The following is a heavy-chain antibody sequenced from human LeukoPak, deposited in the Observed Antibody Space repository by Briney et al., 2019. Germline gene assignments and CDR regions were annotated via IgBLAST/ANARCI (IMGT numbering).Heavy chain of an antibody. V-gene: IGHV3-23*01. D-gene: IGHD5-18*01. CDR1: GFTFTNYA. J-gene: IGHJ4*02. Sequence: PGGSLRLSCAASGFTFTNYAMSWVRHAPGKGLEWVSTISGSGAGTYYADSVEGRFTISRDNYKNALYLQMNSLRAEDTAVYYCAKDEDTALVNYFDYWGQGTLVTVSS. CDR2: ISGSGAGT. CDR3: AKDEDTALVNYFDY.